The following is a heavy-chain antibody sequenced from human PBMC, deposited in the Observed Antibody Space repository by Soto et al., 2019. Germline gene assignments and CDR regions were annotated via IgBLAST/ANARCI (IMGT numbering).Heavy chain of an antibody. J-gene: IGHJ5*02. CDR2: ISTYNGNT. Sequence: QVQLVQSGAEVKKPGASVKVSCKAYDYTFNTYGITWVRQAPGQGLEWMGWISTYNGNTNHAHKFRGRVTMTTDTPTSTAYRELRSLRSDDTAVYYCARDRHIASGGANWFDTWGQGTLVTVSS. CDR1: DYTFNTYG. V-gene: IGHV1-18*01. D-gene: IGHD3-10*01. CDR3: ARDRHIASGGANWFDT.